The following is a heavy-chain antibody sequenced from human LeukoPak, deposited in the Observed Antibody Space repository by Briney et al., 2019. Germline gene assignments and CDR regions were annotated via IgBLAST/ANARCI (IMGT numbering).Heavy chain of an antibody. CDR2: VHLDGRT. CDR1: GGSISSTNW. CDR3: AREGGFYRPLDY. V-gene: IGHV4-4*02. D-gene: IGHD3-3*01. J-gene: IGHJ4*02. Sequence: SETLSLTCGVSGGSISSTNWWTWIRQPPEKGLEWIGEVHLDGRTNYNPSLESRLTMSVDLSENHISLKLTSVTAADTAVYYCAREGGFYRPLDYTGQGTLVTVSS.